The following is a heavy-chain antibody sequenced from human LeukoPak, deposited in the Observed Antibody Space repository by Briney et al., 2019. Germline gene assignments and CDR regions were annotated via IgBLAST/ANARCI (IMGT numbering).Heavy chain of an antibody. CDR3: ARDVRTVPYYYYGMDV. CDR2: INHSGST. J-gene: IGHJ6*02. CDR1: GGSFSGYY. V-gene: IGHV4-34*01. D-gene: IGHD4-17*01. Sequence: SETLSLTCAVYGGSFSGYYWSRIRQPPGKGLEWIGEINHSGSTNYNPSLESRVTISVDTSKNQFSLKLSSVTAADTAVYYCARDVRTVPYYYYGMDVWGQGTTVTVSS.